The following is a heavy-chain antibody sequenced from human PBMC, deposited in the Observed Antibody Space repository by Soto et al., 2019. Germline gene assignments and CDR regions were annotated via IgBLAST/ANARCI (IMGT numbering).Heavy chain of an antibody. Sequence: QVQLVESGGGVVQPGRSLRLSCAASGFSFSISPMHWVRQAPGKGPEWVALISYDGTNKFYADSVKGRFTISRDNSKSTLYLQMNSLRAEETAVYYCARDIDRYSYGLDYWGQGTLVTVSS. J-gene: IGHJ4*02. V-gene: IGHV3-30-3*01. CDR2: ISYDGTNK. CDR3: ARDIDRYSYGLDY. D-gene: IGHD5-18*01. CDR1: GFSFSISP.